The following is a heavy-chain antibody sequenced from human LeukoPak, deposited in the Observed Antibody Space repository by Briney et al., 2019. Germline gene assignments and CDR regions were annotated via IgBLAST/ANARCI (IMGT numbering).Heavy chain of an antibody. V-gene: IGHV3-23*01. CDR3: AKMGIQLWLLSLDY. J-gene: IGHJ4*02. CDR2: ISGSGGST. Sequence: GGSLRLSCAASGFTFSSYAMSWVRQAPGKGLEWVSAISGSGGSTYYADSVKGRFTISRDNSKNTLYLQMNSLRAEDTAVYYCAKMGIQLWLLSLDYWGQGTLVTVSS. D-gene: IGHD5-18*01. CDR1: GFTFSSYA.